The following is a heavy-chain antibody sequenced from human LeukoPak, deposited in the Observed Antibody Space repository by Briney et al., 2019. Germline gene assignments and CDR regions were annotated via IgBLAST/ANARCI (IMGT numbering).Heavy chain of an antibody. D-gene: IGHD6-25*01. V-gene: IGHV5-51*01. CDR3: ARQGEAAANDY. Sequence: GESLKISCKASGYSFTTYWIGWVRQMPGKGLEWMGIIYPGDSNTRYSPSFRGQVTFSVDKSISTAYVHWSSPKASDTAMYYCARQGEAAANDYWGQGTLVTVSS. CDR2: IYPGDSNT. J-gene: IGHJ4*02. CDR1: GYSFTTYW.